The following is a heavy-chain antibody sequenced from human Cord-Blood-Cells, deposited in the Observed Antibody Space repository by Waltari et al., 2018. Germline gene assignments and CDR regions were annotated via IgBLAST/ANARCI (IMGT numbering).Heavy chain of an antibody. CDR3: AKDLLTVTLLPNRFEY. J-gene: IGHJ4*02. V-gene: IGHV3-23*01. D-gene: IGHD4-17*01. CDR1: GFTFRSYS. Sequence: VQLLESGGGLVQPGGSLRLSCAASGFTFRSYSMTWVRQAPGKGVEWVSGVSASGDSTYYADSVKGRFTISKDNSKNILYLQMNSLRAEDTAVYYCAKDLLTVTLLPNRFEYWGQGTLVTVSA. CDR2: VSASGDST.